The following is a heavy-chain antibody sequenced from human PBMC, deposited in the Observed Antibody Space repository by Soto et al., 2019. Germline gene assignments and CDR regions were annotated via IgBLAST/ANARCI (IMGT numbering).Heavy chain of an antibody. CDR2: INYSGTT. V-gene: IGHV4-31*03. D-gene: IGHD1-26*01. CDR1: GGSFSSDSFI. Sequence: SETLSLTCSVSGGSFSSDSFIWSWVRQFPGKGLEWIGYINYSGTTYYNPSLRSRITMSVDTSKNQFSLNLSSVTAADTAVYYCARDHKWDGMDVWGQGTTVTVS. CDR3: ARDHKWDGMDV. J-gene: IGHJ6*02.